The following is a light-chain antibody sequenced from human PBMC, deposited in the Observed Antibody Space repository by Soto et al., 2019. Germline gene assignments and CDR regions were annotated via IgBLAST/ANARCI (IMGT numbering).Light chain of an antibody. CDR1: QSISSW. V-gene: IGKV1-5*01. Sequence: DIQMTQSPSTLSASVGDRVTITCRASQSISSWLAWYQQKPGKAPKLLIYDASSLESGVPSRFNGSGAGTEFTLTISSLQPDDFATYYCQKYNSYSWTFGQGTKVEIK. CDR3: QKYNSYSWT. J-gene: IGKJ1*01. CDR2: DAS.